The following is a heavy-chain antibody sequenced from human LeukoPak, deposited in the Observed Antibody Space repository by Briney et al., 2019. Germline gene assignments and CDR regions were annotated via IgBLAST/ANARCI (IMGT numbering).Heavy chain of an antibody. CDR2: IYYSGST. J-gene: IGHJ5*02. Sequence: SETLSLTCTVSGGSISSSSCYWGWIRQPPGKGLEWIGSIYYSGSTYYNPSLKSRVTISVDTSKNQFSLKLSSVTAADTAVYYCARVLRYSYAWNWFDPWGQGTLVTVSS. CDR3: ARVLRYSYAWNWFDP. V-gene: IGHV4-39*07. D-gene: IGHD5-18*01. CDR1: GGSISSSSCY.